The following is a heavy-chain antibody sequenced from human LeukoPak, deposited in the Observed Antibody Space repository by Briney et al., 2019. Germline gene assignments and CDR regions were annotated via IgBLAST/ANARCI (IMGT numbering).Heavy chain of an antibody. V-gene: IGHV4-59*01. CDR1: GGSISSYY. D-gene: IGHD6-25*01. CDR3: ARSYSSGFFDY. J-gene: IGHJ4*02. Sequence: SETLSLTCIVSGGSISSYYWSWIRQPPGKGLEWIGYIYYSGSTNYNPSLKSRVTISVDTSKNQFSLKLISVTSADTAVYYCARSYSSGFFDYWGRGTLVTVSS. CDR2: IYYSGST.